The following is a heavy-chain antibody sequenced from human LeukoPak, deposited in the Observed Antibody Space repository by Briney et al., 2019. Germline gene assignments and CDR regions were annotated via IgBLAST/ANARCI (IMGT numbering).Heavy chain of an antibody. V-gene: IGHV3-13*01. CDR2: IGTAGDT. Sequence: GGSLRLSCAASGFTFSSYDMHWVRQATGKGLEWVSAIGTAGDTYYPGSVKGRFTISRENAKNSLYLQMNSLRAGDTAVYYCARDYYGSGSLDYWGQGTLVTVPS. J-gene: IGHJ4*02. CDR3: ARDYYGSGSLDY. CDR1: GFTFSSYD. D-gene: IGHD3-10*01.